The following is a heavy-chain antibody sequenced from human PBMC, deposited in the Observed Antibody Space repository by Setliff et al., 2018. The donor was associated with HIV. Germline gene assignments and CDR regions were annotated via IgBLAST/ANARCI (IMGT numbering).Heavy chain of an antibody. D-gene: IGHD3-10*01. Sequence: PGGSLRLSCAASEFTFRNYGMHWVRQAPGKGLEWVAVISYDGSNKYYADSVKGRFTISRDNSKNTLYLQMNSLRAEDTAVYYCARDREESLWFEDLHYMDVWGKGTTVTVSS. CDR3: ARDREESLWFEDLHYMDV. J-gene: IGHJ6*03. CDR1: EFTFRNYG. V-gene: IGHV3-30*03. CDR2: ISYDGSNK.